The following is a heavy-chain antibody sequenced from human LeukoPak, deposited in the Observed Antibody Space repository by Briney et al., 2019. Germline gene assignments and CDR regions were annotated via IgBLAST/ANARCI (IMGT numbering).Heavy chain of an antibody. CDR2: ISWNSGSI. J-gene: IGHJ4*02. CDR3: AKDTGLRWYPHYFDY. CDR1: GFTFDDYA. Sequence: GGSLRLSCAASGFTFDDYAMHWVRQAPGKGLEWVSGISWNSGSIGYADPVKGRFTISRDNAKNSLYLQMNSLRAEDTALYYCAKDTGLRWYPHYFDYWGQGTLVTVSS. V-gene: IGHV3-9*01. D-gene: IGHD4-23*01.